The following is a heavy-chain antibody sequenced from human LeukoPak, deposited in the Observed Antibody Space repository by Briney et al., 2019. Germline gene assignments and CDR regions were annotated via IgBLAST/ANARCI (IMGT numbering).Heavy chain of an antibody. Sequence: APVKVSCKASGYTFTSYGISWVRQAPGQGLEWMGWISAYNGNTNYAQKLQGRVTMTTDTSTSTAYMELRSLRSDDTAVYYCARDYRGCSSTSCYHGLDWFDPWGQGTLVTVSS. CDR3: ARDYRGCSSTSCYHGLDWFDP. D-gene: IGHD2-2*01. CDR2: ISAYNGNT. CDR1: GYTFTSYG. J-gene: IGHJ5*02. V-gene: IGHV1-18*01.